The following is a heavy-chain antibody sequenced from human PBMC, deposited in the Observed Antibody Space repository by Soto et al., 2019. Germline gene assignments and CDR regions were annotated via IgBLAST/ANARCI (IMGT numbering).Heavy chain of an antibody. CDR3: ARGVGLAAARTVYYFDY. Sequence: ASVKVSCKASGYTFTGYYMHWVRQAPGQGLEWMGWINPNSGGTNYAQKFQGWVTMTRDTSISTAYMELSRLRSDDTAVYYCARGVGLAAARTVYYFDYWGQGTLVTVS. CDR2: INPNSGGT. J-gene: IGHJ4*02. CDR1: GYTFTGYY. V-gene: IGHV1-2*04. D-gene: IGHD6-13*01.